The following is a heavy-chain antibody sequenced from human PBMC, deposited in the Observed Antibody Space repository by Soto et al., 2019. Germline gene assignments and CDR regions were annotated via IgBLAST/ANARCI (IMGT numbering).Heavy chain of an antibody. J-gene: IGHJ4*02. CDR1: GGTFSNSA. CDR3: ARDGTLYDSSGFYYLY. Sequence: QVQLVQSGAEVKKPGSSVKVSCKASGGTFSNSALSWVRQAPGQGLEWMGGIIPLFGTANYAQKFQGRVTITADESTGTAYMELSSLRSDDTAVYYCARDGTLYDSSGFYYLYWGQGTLVTVSS. D-gene: IGHD3-22*01. CDR2: IIPLFGTA. V-gene: IGHV1-69*01.